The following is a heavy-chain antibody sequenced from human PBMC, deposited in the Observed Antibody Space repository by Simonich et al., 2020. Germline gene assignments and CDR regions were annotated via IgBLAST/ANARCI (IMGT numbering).Heavy chain of an antibody. CDR1: VYNVTGYT. V-gene: IGHV1-2*02. CDR2: IDPNSGGT. CDR3: ASSKLATIDY. Sequence: QVQLVQSGADVKKPGASVHVSFKASVYNVTGYTLHWVRQAHGTGLEWMVWIDPNSGGTNNEQKFQGRVTMTRDTSIRTAYMGLSRLRSDDTAVYYCASSKLATIDYWGQGTLVTVSS. D-gene: IGHD5-12*01. J-gene: IGHJ4*02.